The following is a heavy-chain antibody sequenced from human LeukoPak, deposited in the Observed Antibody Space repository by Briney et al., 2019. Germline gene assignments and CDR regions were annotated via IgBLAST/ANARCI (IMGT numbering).Heavy chain of an antibody. Sequence: GGSLRPSCAASGFTFSSYAMSWVRQAPGKGLEWVAVISYDGSNKYYADSVKGRFTISRDNSKNTLYLQMNSLRAEDTAVYYCAREGIAAADLGYWGQGTLVTVSS. D-gene: IGHD6-13*01. CDR3: AREGIAAADLGY. CDR1: GFTFSSYA. J-gene: IGHJ4*02. V-gene: IGHV3-30*04. CDR2: ISYDGSNK.